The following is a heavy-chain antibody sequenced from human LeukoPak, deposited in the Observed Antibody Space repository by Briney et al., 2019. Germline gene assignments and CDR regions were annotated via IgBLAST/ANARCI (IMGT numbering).Heavy chain of an antibody. J-gene: IGHJ4*02. CDR3: ARRSLNFDF. V-gene: IGHV3-48*04. CDR1: AFSFSGYN. Sequence: GGSLRLSCAASAFSFSGYNMNWVRQAPGKGLEWLSYIGRSSSPTYYADSVKGRFTISRDDAKNTLYLQMNSLRVEDTAIYYCARRSLNFDFGGQGSLVTVSS. CDR2: IGRSSSPT.